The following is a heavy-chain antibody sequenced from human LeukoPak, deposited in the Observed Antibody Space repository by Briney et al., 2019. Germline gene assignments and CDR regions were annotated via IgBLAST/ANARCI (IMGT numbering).Heavy chain of an antibody. V-gene: IGHV3-7*01. J-gene: IGHJ4*02. Sequence: GGSLRLSCAASGFTFSSYWMSWVRQAPGEGLEWVANIKQDGSEKYYVDSVKGRFTISRDNAKNSLYLQMNSLRAEDTAVYYCARDPRSGSYYFLVYWGQGTLVTVSS. CDR3: ARDPRSGSYYFLVY. D-gene: IGHD1-26*01. CDR2: IKQDGSEK. CDR1: GFTFSSYW.